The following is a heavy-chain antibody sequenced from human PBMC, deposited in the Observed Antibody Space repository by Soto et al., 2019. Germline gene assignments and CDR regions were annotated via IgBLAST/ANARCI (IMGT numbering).Heavy chain of an antibody. CDR1: GYSISSGHY. J-gene: IGHJ4*02. V-gene: IGHV4-38-2*01. Sequence: SETLSLTCVVSGYSISSGHYWGWIRQPPGKGLEWIGNIYHSGGTNYNPSLKSRVTLSVDTSKNQFSLKMSSVTAADTAVYYCARGRGSGHLYDWGQGTLVTVSS. CDR3: ARGRGSGHLYD. CDR2: IYHSGGT. D-gene: IGHD3-10*01.